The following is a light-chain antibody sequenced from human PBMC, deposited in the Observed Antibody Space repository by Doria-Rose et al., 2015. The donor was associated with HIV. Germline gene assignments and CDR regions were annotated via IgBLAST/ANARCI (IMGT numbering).Light chain of an antibody. CDR2: DGS. CDR3: HQYGTSWT. Sequence: TQSPGTLPLSPGERATLSCRASQSFSSTYLAWYQQKPGQAPSLLIYDGSTRATGIPDRFSASGSGTDFTLTINRLEPEDFALYYCHQYGTSWTFGRGTKVEI. V-gene: IGKV3-20*01. CDR1: QSFSSTY. J-gene: IGKJ1*01.